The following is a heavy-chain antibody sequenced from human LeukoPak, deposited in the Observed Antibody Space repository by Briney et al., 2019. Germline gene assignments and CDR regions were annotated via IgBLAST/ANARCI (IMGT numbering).Heavy chain of an antibody. Sequence: PGGSLRLSCSASGFTFSNYIMHWVRQAPGKGLDWVAVIIENGNRQYYADSVKGRFTISRDNSKNTLFLQMNSLRGEDTAMYYCARVQGGGYRTADSWGQGTLVTVPS. CDR2: IIENGNRQ. CDR1: GFTFSNYI. D-gene: IGHD6-25*01. CDR3: ARVQGGGYRTADS. J-gene: IGHJ4*02. V-gene: IGHV3-30*04.